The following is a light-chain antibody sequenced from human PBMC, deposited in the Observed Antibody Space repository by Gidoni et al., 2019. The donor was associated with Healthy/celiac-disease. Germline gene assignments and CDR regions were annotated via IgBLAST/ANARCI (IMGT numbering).Light chain of an antibody. J-gene: IGKJ4*02. Sequence: QSVSSSYLAWYQQKPGQATRLLIYGASSRATGIPERFSGSGSGTDFTLTSSRLEHEDFAIYYCQQYDSSLLTFGGGTKVEIK. V-gene: IGKV3-20*01. CDR2: GAS. CDR1: QSVSSSY. CDR3: QQYDSSLLT.